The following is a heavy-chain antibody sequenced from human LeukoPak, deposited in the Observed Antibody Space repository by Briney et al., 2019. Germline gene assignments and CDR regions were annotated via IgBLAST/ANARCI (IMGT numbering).Heavy chain of an antibody. D-gene: IGHD3-10*01. CDR3: ARALPVWLGDQSLAIDY. V-gene: IGHV4-59*01. CDR1: GGSISSYY. J-gene: IGHJ4*02. Sequence: SSETLSLTCTVSGGSISSYYWSWIRQPPGKGLEWIGYIYYSGSTNYNPSLKSRVTISVDTSKNQFSLKLSSVTAADTAVYYCARALPVWLGDQSLAIDYWGQGTLVTVSS. CDR2: IYYSGST.